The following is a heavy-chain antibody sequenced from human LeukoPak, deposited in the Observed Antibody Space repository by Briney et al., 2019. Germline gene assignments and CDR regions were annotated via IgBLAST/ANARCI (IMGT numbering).Heavy chain of an antibody. Sequence: SVKVSCKASGGTFSSYAISWVRQAPGQGLEWMGRIIPILGIANYAQKFQGRVTITTDESTSTAYMELSSLRSEDTAVYYCASWRNYYDSSGYSCWGQGTLVTVSS. J-gene: IGHJ4*02. D-gene: IGHD3-22*01. CDR3: ASWRNYYDSSGYSC. CDR1: GGTFSSYA. CDR2: IIPILGIA. V-gene: IGHV1-69*04.